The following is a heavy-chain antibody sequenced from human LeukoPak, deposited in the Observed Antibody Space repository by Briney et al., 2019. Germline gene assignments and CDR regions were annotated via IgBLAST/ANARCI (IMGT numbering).Heavy chain of an antibody. Sequence: ASVKVSCKASGYTFTSYGISWVRQAPGQGLEWMGWISAYNGNTNYAQKLQGRVTMTTDTSTSTAYMELRSLRSEDTAVYYCARDGAVTVTYDAFDIGGQGTMVTVSS. CDR1: GYTFTSYG. CDR3: ARDGAVTVTYDAFDI. CDR2: ISAYNGNT. D-gene: IGHD2/OR15-2a*01. V-gene: IGHV1-18*01. J-gene: IGHJ3*02.